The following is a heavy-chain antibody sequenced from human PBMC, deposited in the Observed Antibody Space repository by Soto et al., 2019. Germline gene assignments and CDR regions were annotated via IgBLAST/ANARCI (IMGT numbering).Heavy chain of an antibody. V-gene: IGHV3-33*08. J-gene: IGHJ5*02. CDR3: ARGALDP. CDR2: IWFDGSNK. Sequence: PGGSLRLSCAASGFTFNSHGMHWVRQGPDKGLEWVAVIWFDGSNKYYSDSVKGRFTISRDNSKNMLYLQMNSLRVEDTAVYYCARGALDPWGQGTLVTVSS. CDR1: GFTFNSHG.